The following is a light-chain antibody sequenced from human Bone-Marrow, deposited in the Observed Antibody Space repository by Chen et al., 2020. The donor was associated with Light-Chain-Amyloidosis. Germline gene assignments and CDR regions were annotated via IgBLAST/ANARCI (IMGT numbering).Light chain of an antibody. Sequence: SYVLTQPSSVSVAPGQTATIACGGTPIGSTSVHWYQQTPGQAPLLVVYDDSDRPSGIPERLSGSNSGNPATLTISRVEAGDEADYYCQVWDRSSDRPVFGGGTKLTVL. J-gene: IGLJ3*02. CDR3: QVWDRSSDRPV. CDR2: DDS. V-gene: IGLV3-21*02. CDR1: PIGSTS.